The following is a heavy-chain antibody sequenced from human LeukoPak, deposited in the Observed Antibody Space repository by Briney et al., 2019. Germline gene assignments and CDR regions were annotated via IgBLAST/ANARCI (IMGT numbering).Heavy chain of an antibody. D-gene: IGHD5-12*01. CDR1: GFTFSSFG. CDR2: ISYDGSNK. J-gene: IGHJ3*02. Sequence: QPGRSLRLSCAASGFTFSSFGMHWVRQAPGKGLEWVAVISYDGSNKYYADSVKGRFTISRDNSQNTLYLQMNSLRLEDTAVYFCARGTGYAVLDIWGRGTMVTVSS. V-gene: IGHV3-30*03. CDR3: ARGTGYAVLDI.